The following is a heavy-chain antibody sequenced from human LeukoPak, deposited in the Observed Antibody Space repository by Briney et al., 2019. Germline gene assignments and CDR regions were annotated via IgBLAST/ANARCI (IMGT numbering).Heavy chain of an antibody. D-gene: IGHD5-24*01. CDR3: ARVPVEMATIFYWFDP. J-gene: IGHJ5*02. CDR1: GFTFSSYA. V-gene: IGHV3-30-3*01. CDR2: ISYDGSNK. Sequence: RGGSLRLSCAASGFTFSSYAMHWVRQAPGKGLEWVAVISYDGSNKYYADSVKGRFTISRDNSKNTLYLQMNSLRAEDTAVYYCARVPVEMATIFYWFDPWGQGTLVTVSS.